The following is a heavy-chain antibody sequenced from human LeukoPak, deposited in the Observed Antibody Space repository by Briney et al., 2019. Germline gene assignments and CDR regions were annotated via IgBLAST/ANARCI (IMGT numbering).Heavy chain of an antibody. CDR2: IRSKAYRGTT. D-gene: IGHD2-15*01. J-gene: IGHJ6*04. CDR3: AGDPLPYCSGGSCYPV. CDR1: GFTFADHA. V-gene: IGHV3-49*04. Sequence: GVLRLSCRAYGFTFADHAMSWVRQAPGKGLEWVGFIRSKAYRGTTEYAPSVKGRFTISRDDSISIAYLQMNSLRAEDTAVYYCAGDPLPYCSGGSCYPVWGKGTTVTVSS.